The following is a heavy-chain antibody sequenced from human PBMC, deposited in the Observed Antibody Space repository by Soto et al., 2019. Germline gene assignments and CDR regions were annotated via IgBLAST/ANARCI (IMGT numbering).Heavy chain of an antibody. D-gene: IGHD3-22*01. CDR1: AGCFTNYA. J-gene: IGHJ4*02. CDR3: SSILPNYYHNSGYGNPFDY. V-gene: IGHV1-69*06. Sequence: AGRVSCKASAGCFTNYANRWVRQAPGPALEWMGGDIAIFGTSNYPQQFQGRVTITAVKSTSTASMDLNSVRCEDPAVYYCSSILPNYYHNSGYGNPFDYWGQGTLVTVSS. CDR2: DIAIFGTS.